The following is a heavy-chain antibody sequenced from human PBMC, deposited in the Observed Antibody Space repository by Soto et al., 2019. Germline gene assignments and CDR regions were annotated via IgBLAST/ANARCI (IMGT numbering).Heavy chain of an antibody. CDR2: IHNSGST. D-gene: IGHD2-21*01. CDR3: TRGGDAYKHGH. CDR1: GGSVSIGTYY. J-gene: IGHJ4*02. Sequence: QVQLQESGPGLVKPSETLSLTCTVPGGSVSIGTYYWSWIRQPPGKGLEWIGFIHNSGSTNYNPSLKSRVTMSVDTSKNQFSLKLTSVNAADTAVYFCTRGGDAYKHGHWGQGTLVTVSS. V-gene: IGHV4-61*01.